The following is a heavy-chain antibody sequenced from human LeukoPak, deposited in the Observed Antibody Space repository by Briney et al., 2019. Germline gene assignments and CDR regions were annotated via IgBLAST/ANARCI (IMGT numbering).Heavy chain of an antibody. CDR3: AREVVGDTEIGDY. CDR2: MNPNSGNT. D-gene: IGHD2-15*01. J-gene: IGHJ4*02. CDR1: GYTFTSYG. V-gene: IGHV1-8*01. Sequence: ASVEVSCKASGYTFTSYGINWVRQATGQGLEWMGWMNPNSGNTGYAQKFQGRVTMTRNTSISTAYMELSSLRSEDTAVYYCAREVVGDTEIGDYWGQGTLVTVSS.